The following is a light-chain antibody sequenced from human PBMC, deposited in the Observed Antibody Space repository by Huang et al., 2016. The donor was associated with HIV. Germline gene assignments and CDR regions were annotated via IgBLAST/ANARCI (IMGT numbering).Light chain of an antibody. J-gene: IGKJ1*01. V-gene: IGKV1-39*01. CDR2: AAS. CDR3: QQSSNTPHT. CDR1: QNIRSY. Sequence: DIQMTQSPSSLSASVGDRVTVTCRASQNIRSYLNWYQQKAGKAPRLLIYAASSVQRGGPARFSGSGSGTDFTRTISSLQREDFATYYCQQSSNTPHTFGQGTKVEIK.